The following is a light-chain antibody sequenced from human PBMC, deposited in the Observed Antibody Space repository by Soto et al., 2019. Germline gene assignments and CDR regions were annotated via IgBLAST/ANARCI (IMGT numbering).Light chain of an antibody. CDR3: SSKRDSSTLFV. CDR1: SRDVGSYNY. CDR2: EVT. V-gene: IGLV2-14*01. J-gene: IGLJ1*01. Sequence: QSALTQPRSVSGSPGQTVTISCTGTSRDVGSYNYVSWYQHHPGKVPKLLIYEVTNRPSGVSDRFSGSKSGNTASLTISGLQAEDEADYYCSSKRDSSTLFVFGTGTKLTVL.